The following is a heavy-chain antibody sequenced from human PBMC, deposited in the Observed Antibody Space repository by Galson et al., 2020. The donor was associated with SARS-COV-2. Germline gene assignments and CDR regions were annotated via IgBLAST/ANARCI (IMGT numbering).Heavy chain of an antibody. Sequence: GGSLRLSCAASGFTFSSYAMHWVRQAPGKGLEWVAVISYDGINKYYADSVKGRFTISRDNSKSTLYLQMNSLRAEDTAVYYCARDKGGSYYGCFDPWGQGTLVTVSS. D-gene: IGHD1-26*01. J-gene: IGHJ5*02. CDR2: ISYDGINK. V-gene: IGHV3-30-3*01. CDR3: ARDKGGSYYGCFDP. CDR1: GFTFSSYA.